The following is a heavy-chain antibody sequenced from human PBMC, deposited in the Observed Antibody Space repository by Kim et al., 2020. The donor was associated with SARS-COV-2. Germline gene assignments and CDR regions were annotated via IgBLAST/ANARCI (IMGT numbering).Heavy chain of an antibody. D-gene: IGHD6-13*01. V-gene: IGHV3-7*01. Sequence: GGSLRLSCTASGFTFSGFRLTWGRQAPGKRLEWVANIKVVGREKSDGDSLKGRFTISRDNAKNSLQLQMNSLRVEDTAAYYCGRGPASRAWYAFHSWGRG. CDR2: IKVVGREK. J-gene: IGHJ4*02. CDR1: GFTFSGFR. CDR3: GRGPASRAWYAFHS.